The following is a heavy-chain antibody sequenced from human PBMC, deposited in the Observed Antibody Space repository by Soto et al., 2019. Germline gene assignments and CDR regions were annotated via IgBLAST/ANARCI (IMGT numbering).Heavy chain of an antibody. J-gene: IGHJ1*01. CDR2: IIPSSGAT. CDR3: MGGGPIVYFDL. CDR1: GYTLTGYY. Sequence: GASVKVSCKASGYTLTGYYMHWVRQAPRQGLEWMGWIIPSSGATSYAQKLQGRDTMTRDTSINKAYMELSRLTSDDAAVYYCMGGGPIVYFDLWGQGSLVTVSS. D-gene: IGHD3-9*01. V-gene: IGHV1-2*02.